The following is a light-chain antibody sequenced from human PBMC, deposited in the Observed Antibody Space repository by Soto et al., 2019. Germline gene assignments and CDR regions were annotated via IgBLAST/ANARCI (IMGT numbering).Light chain of an antibody. J-gene: IGLJ2*01. CDR1: STNIGHNS. V-gene: IGLV1-44*01. CDR2: RNN. Sequence: QSVLIQPPSASGTPGQRVTISCSGSSTNIGHNSVNWYQQLPGTAPKLLFFRNNQRPSGVPDRFSGSKSGTSASLAISGLQSEDEADYYCTTWDDSLNGPVFGGGTKLTVL. CDR3: TTWDDSLNGPV.